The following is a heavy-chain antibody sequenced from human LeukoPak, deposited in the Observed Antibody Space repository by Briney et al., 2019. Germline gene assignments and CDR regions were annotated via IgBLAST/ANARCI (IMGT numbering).Heavy chain of an antibody. V-gene: IGHV3-43*02. CDR1: GFTFDDYA. J-gene: IGHJ4*02. Sequence: PGGSLRLSCAASGFTFDDYAMHWVRQAPGKGLEWVSLISGDGGSTYYADSVKGRFTISRDNSKNSLYPQMNSLRTEDTALYYCAKDNVAYYYGSGSYYLDYWGQGTLVTVSS. D-gene: IGHD3-10*01. CDR3: AKDNVAYYYGSGSYYLDY. CDR2: ISGDGGST.